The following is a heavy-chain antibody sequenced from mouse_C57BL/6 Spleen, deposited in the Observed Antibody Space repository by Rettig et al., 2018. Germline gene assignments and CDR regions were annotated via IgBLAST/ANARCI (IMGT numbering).Heavy chain of an antibody. V-gene: IGHV5-16*01. D-gene: IGHD2-4*01. CDR3: ARNQGRLRRRYFDV. CDR2: INYDGSST. J-gene: IGHJ1*03. Sequence: EVKLVESEGGLVQPGSSMKLSCTASGFTFSDYYMAWVRQVPEKGLEWVANINYDGSSTYYLDSLKSRFIISRDNAKNILYLQMSSLKSEDTATYYCARNQGRLRRRYFDVWGTGTTVTVSS. CDR1: GFTFSDYY.